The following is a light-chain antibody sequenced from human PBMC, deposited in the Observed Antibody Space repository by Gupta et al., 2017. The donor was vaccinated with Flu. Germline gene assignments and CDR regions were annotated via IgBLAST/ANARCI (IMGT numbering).Light chain of an antibody. CDR2: EVN. CDR1: SSDIGFDNY. J-gene: IGLJ3*02. CDR3: SSFTETNARV. V-gene: IGLV2-14*01. Sequence: SIIISCTGTSSDIGFDNYISWYQQHPGKAPKLLIFEVNNRPSGISSRCSGSKSDNTASLTISGLQTEDEADDYCSSFTETNARVFGGGTKVTVL.